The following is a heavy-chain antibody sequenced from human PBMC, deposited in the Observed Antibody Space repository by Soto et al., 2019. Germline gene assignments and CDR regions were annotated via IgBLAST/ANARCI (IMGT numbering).Heavy chain of an antibody. CDR1: GFIFSDYY. V-gene: IGHV3-11*01. J-gene: IGHJ6*03. Sequence: GGSLRLSCSASGFIFSDYYFSWIRQAPGKGLEWVSYISRSGHSINYADSVRGRFTISRDNAKNSLYLQMNSLRAEDTAMYYCARNREGALTAGGDSYYYMDVWGKGTTVTVSS. CDR2: ISRSGHSI. CDR3: ARNREGALTAGGDSYYYMDV. D-gene: IGHD3-10*01.